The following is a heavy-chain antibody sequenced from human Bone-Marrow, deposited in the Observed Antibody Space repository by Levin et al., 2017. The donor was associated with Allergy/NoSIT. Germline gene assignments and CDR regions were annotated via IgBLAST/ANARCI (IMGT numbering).Heavy chain of an antibody. CDR3: ARGDQKGYFDS. CDR2: IYFSGTS. J-gene: IGHJ4*02. D-gene: IGHD2-2*01. Sequence: SQTLSLTCSVSDGSLIHHTWNWIRQSAGKGLQWIGRIYFSGTSSFNPSLRSRVTISIDTAANQFALKLVPVTAADTAVYFCARGDQKGYFDSWGQGRLVTVSS. CDR1: DGSLIHHT. V-gene: IGHV4-4*07.